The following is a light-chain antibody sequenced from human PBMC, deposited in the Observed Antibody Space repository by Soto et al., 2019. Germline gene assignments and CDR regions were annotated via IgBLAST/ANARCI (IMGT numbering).Light chain of an antibody. Sequence: IQFTQSPSSLSASVGDRVTITCRASQGISSYLAWYQQKPGKAPKLLIYAASTLQSGVPSRFSGSGPGTDFTLTISSLQPEDFATYYCQHLNSYPLTFGGGTKVDIK. CDR2: AAS. V-gene: IGKV1-9*01. J-gene: IGKJ4*01. CDR1: QGISSY. CDR3: QHLNSYPLT.